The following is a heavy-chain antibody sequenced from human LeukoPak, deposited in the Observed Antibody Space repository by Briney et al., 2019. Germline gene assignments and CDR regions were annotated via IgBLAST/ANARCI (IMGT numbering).Heavy chain of an antibody. CDR3: ARGSPDSSGWDLDY. CDR1: GGSFSGYY. CDR2: INHSGST. Sequence: SETLSLTCAVYGGSFSGYYWSWIRQPPGKGLEWIGEINHSGSTNCNPSLKSRVTISVDTSKNQFSLKLSSVTAADTAVYYCARGSPDSSGWDLDYWGQGTLVTVSS. J-gene: IGHJ4*02. D-gene: IGHD6-19*01. V-gene: IGHV4-34*01.